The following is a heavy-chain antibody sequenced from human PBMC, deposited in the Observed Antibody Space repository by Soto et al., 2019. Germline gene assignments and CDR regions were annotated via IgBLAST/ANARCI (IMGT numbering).Heavy chain of an antibody. J-gene: IGHJ4*02. V-gene: IGHV4-30-4*01. D-gene: IGHD3-22*01. CDR2: IYYSGST. CDR3: ARSTYYYDSSGYNFDY. CDR1: GGSISSGDYY. Sequence: TLSLTCTVSGGSISSGDYYWSWIRQPPGKGLEWIGYIYYSGSTYYNPSLKSRVTISVDTSKNQFSLKLSSVTAADTAVYYCARSTYYYDSSGYNFDYWGQGTLVTVSS.